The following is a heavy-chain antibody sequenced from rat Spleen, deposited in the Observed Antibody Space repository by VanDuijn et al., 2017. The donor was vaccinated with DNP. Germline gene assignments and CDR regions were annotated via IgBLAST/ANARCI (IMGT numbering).Heavy chain of an antibody. CDR3: ARQVSEIPYWYFDF. CDR1: GFTFSNYD. J-gene: IGHJ1*01. Sequence: EVQLVESGGGLVQPGRSLKLSCAASGFTFSNYDMAWVRQAPKKGLEWVATISTGGGTLYYRDSVKGRFTISRDDAKSTLYLQMDSLRSEDTATYYCARQVSEIPYWYFDFWGPGTMVIVSS. V-gene: IGHV5-25*01. CDR2: ISTGGGTL.